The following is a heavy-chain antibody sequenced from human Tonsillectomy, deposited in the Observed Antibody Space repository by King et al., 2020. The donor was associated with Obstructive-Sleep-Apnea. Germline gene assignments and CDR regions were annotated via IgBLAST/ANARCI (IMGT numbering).Heavy chain of an antibody. CDR2: INSDGSST. Sequence: EVQLVESGGGLVQPGGSLRLSCAASGFTFSSYWMQWVRQAPGTGLVWFSRINSDGSSTTYADSVEGRFTISRANAKKTLFLPMNSLRAEDPAVYYCARVAFSSPHFYYCGMDVWGQGTTVTVSS. CDR1: GFTFSSYW. CDR3: ARVAFSSPHFYYCGMDV. V-gene: IGHV3-74*03. D-gene: IGHD3-3*02. J-gene: IGHJ6*02.